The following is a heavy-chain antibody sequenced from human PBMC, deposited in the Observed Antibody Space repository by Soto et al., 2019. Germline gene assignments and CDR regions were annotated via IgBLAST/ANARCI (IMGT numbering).Heavy chain of an antibody. CDR3: ARAKDGHHGTLDA. V-gene: IGHV3-13*01. CDR1: GFTISTYD. J-gene: IGHJ5*02. Sequence: PGGSLRLSCSSSGFTISTYDMHLVRQATGKGPEWVSAIGFGGDAYYPDSVKGRFTISRDFDKNSLYLQMNSLRVEDTAVYYCARAKDGHHGTLDAWGPGSLVTVSS. D-gene: IGHD2-15*01. CDR2: IGFGGDA.